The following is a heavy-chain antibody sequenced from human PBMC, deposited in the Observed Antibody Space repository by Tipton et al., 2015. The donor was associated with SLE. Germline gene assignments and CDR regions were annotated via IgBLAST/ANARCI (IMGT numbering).Heavy chain of an antibody. Sequence: TLSLTCAVYGGSFSGYYWSWIRQPPGKGLEWIGEINHSGSTNYNPSLKGRLTISVDTSKNQFSLKLSSVTAADTAVYYCVHANWGTNFDYWGQGTLVTVSS. CDR2: INHSGST. CDR1: GGSFSGYY. J-gene: IGHJ4*02. V-gene: IGHV4-34*01. D-gene: IGHD7-27*01. CDR3: VHANWGTNFDY.